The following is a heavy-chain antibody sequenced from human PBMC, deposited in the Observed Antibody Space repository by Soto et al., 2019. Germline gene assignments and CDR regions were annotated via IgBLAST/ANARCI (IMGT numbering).Heavy chain of an antibody. J-gene: IGHJ4*02. CDR1: GGSISSYY. CDR3: ARGLSMKVVVRSDAPDKCYFDS. V-gene: IGHV4-59*12. Sequence: SETLSLSYTVSGGSISSYYWSWIRQPPGKGLEWIGYIYYSGSTNYNPSLKSRITISMDTSKNQFSLKMTAVTAADSAVYYCARGLSMKVVVRSDAPDKCYFDSWSQGTLVTVSS. D-gene: IGHD3-22*01. CDR2: IYYSGST.